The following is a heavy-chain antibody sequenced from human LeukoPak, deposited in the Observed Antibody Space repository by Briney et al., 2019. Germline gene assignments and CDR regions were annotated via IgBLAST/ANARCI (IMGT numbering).Heavy chain of an antibody. CDR3: AGTEGTTVTPFDY. J-gene: IGHJ4*02. Sequence: TSETLSLTCAVYGVSFSGYYWSWIRQPPGKGLEWIGEINHSGSTNYNPSLKSRVTISVDTSKNQFSLKLSSVTAADTAVYYCAGTEGTTVTPFDYWGQGTLVTVSS. D-gene: IGHD4-17*01. CDR1: GVSFSGYY. V-gene: IGHV4-34*01. CDR2: INHSGST.